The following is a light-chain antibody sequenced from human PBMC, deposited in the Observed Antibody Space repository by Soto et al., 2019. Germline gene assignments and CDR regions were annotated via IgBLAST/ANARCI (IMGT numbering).Light chain of an antibody. CDR1: SSDVGSYNL. CDR2: EVS. V-gene: IGLV2-23*02. Sequence: QSALTQPSSVSGSPGQSITISCTETSSDVGSYNLVSWYQQHPGKAPKLMIYEVSKRPSGVSNRFSGSKSGNTASLTISGLQAEDEADYYCCSYAGSSLYVFGTGTKVTVL. CDR3: CSYAGSSLYV. J-gene: IGLJ1*01.